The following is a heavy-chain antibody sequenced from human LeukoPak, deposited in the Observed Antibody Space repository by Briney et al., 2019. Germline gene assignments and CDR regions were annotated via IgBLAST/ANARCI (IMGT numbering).Heavy chain of an antibody. CDR3: ARAGSGSGWYFDY. V-gene: IGHV1-18*01. J-gene: IGHJ4*02. CDR2: ISPYNGNT. Sequence: ASVKVSCLASGYDFTSVCITWVRRAPGQGLEWMGWISPYNGNTRYAQKFQGRVAMTTDTSTPTAYMELRGLRFNDTAVYYCARAGSGSGWYFDYWGQGILVTVSS. D-gene: IGHD6-19*01. CDR1: GYDFTSVC.